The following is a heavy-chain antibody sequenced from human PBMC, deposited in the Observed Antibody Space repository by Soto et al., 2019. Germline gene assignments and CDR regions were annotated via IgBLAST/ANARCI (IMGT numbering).Heavy chain of an antibody. V-gene: IGHV3-23*01. Sequence: GGSLRLSCAASGFTFSSYAMTWVRQAPGKGLEWVSTISGSDHSTYYADSVKGRFTISRDNSKITLYLQMNSLRAEDTAVYYCAKVHHGFLEWLSRRIDYWGQGTLVTVSS. CDR1: GFTFSSYA. CDR2: ISGSDHST. D-gene: IGHD3-3*01. J-gene: IGHJ4*02. CDR3: AKVHHGFLEWLSRRIDY.